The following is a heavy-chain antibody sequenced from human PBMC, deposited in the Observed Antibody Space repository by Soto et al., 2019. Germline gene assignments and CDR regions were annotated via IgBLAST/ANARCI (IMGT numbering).Heavy chain of an antibody. D-gene: IGHD1-26*01. CDR2: IYYSGST. V-gene: IGHV4-31*03. CDR1: GCSISSGGYY. Sequence: PSETLSLACPVSGCSISSGGYYWSWIRQHPGKGLEWIGYIYYSGSTYYNPSLKSRVTISVDTSKNQFSLKLSSVTAADTAVYYCARDSGSYYDYYYYYGMDVWGQGTTVTVSS. CDR3: ARDSGSYYDYYYYYGMDV. J-gene: IGHJ6*02.